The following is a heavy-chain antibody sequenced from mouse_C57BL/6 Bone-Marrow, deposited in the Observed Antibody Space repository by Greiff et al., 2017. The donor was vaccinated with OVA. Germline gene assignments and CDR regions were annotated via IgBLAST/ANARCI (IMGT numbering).Heavy chain of an antibody. V-gene: IGHV5-6*01. CDR2: ISSGGSYT. J-gene: IGHJ3*01. CDR1: GFTFSSYG. Sequence: EVQGVESGGDLVKPGGSLKLSCAASGFTFSSYGMSWVRQTPDKRLEWVATISSGGSYTYYPDSVKGRFTISRDNAKNTLYLQMSSLKSEDTAMYYCARLNGYYLAYWGQGTLVTVSA. D-gene: IGHD2-3*01. CDR3: ARLNGYYLAY.